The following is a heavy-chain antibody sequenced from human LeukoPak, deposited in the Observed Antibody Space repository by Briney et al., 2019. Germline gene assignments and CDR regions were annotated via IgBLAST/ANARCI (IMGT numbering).Heavy chain of an antibody. CDR2: FDPEDGET. D-gene: IGHD3-3*01. J-gene: IGHJ4*02. V-gene: IGHV1-24*01. CDR1: GYTLTELS. CDR3: ATAGTIFGVVLRWGFDY. Sequence: ASVKVSCKVSGYTLTELSMHWVRQAPGKGLEWMGGFDPEDGETIYAQKFQGRVTMTEDTSTDTAYMELSSLRSEDTAVYYCATAGTIFGVVLRWGFDYWGQGTLVTVSS.